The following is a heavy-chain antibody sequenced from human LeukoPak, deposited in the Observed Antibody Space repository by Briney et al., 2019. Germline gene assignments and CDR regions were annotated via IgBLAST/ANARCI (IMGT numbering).Heavy chain of an antibody. CDR2: IYRSGST. Sequence: PSETLSLTCSVSGYSISTGYYWVWIRQSPGKGLEWIGSIYRSGSTNYNPSLKSRVTISVDTSNNQFSLKVSSVTAADTAVYYCARGDCSSTICYSPMDVWGKGTTVTVSS. J-gene: IGHJ6*03. D-gene: IGHD2-2*01. V-gene: IGHV4-38-2*02. CDR1: GYSISTGYY. CDR3: ARGDCSSTICYSPMDV.